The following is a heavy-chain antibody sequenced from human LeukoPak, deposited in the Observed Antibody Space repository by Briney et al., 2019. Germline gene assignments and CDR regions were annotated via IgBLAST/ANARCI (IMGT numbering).Heavy chain of an antibody. Sequence: GGSLRLSCAASGFTFSSYGMHWVRQAPGKGLEWVAVIWYDGSNKYYADSVKGRFTISRDNSNNMVYLQMNSLTPEDTAVYYCARTREQWQVLDYWGQGTLVTVSS. CDR2: IWYDGSNK. CDR3: ARTREQWQVLDY. D-gene: IGHD6-19*01. CDR1: GFTFSSYG. J-gene: IGHJ4*02. V-gene: IGHV3-33*01.